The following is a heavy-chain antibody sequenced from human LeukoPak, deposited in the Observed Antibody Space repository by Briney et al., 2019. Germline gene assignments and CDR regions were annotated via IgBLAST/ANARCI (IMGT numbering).Heavy chain of an antibody. CDR2: ISYDGSNK. V-gene: IGHV3-30-3*01. J-gene: IGHJ4*02. CDR1: QFTFSNYA. Sequence: GGSLRLSCAASQFTFSNYAMSWVRQAPGKGLEWVAVISYDGSNKYYADSVKGRFTISRDNSKNTLYLQMNSLRAEDTAVYYCASGILEWLSTDYWGQGTLVTVSS. CDR3: ASGILEWLSTDY. D-gene: IGHD3-3*01.